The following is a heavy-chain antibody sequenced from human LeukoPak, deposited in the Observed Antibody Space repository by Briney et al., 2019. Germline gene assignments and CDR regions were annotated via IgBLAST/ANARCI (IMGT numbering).Heavy chain of an antibody. CDR2: IDNVGTTT. CDR1: GFTLSSYW. V-gene: IGHV3-74*01. J-gene: IGHJ6*04. D-gene: IGHD3-10*02. Sequence: GGSLRLSCAASGFTLSSYWMHWVRQAPGKGLVWVSRIDNVGTTTTYAASVKGRFTISRDNAKNSLYLQMNSLRAEDTAVYYCAELGITMIGGVWGKGTTVTISS. CDR3: AELGITMIGGV.